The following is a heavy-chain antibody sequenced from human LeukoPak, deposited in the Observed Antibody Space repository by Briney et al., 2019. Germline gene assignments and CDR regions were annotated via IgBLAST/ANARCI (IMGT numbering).Heavy chain of an antibody. V-gene: IGHV7-4-1*02. J-gene: IGHJ4*02. D-gene: IGHD3-16*02. CDR3: ARAFQSLGGLSLPDY. CDR1: GYTSTNYA. CDR2: IHPSTGNP. Sequence: ASVKVSYEASGYTSTNYAMNWVRQAPGQRLEWMGWIHPSTGNPTYAQGFTGRFVFSLDTSVSTTFLQISSLKAEDTAVYFCARAFQSLGGLSLPDYWGQGTLVTVSS.